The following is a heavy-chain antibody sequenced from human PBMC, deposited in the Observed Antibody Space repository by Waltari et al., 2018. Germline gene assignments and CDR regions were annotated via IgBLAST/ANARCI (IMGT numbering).Heavy chain of an antibody. CDR3: AATTVVTPGDY. D-gene: IGHD4-17*01. CDR2: INHSGST. V-gene: IGHV4-34*01. CDR1: GGSFSGYY. J-gene: IGHJ4*02. Sequence: QVQLQQWGAGLLKHSETLSLTCAVYGGSFSGYYWSWIRQPPGKGLEWIGEINHSGSTNYNPSLKSRVTISVDTSKNQFSLKLSSVTAADTAVYYCAATTVVTPGDYCGQGTLVTVSS.